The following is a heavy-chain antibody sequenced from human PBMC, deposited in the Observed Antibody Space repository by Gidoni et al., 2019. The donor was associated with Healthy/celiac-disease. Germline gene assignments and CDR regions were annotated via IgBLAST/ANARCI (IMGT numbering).Heavy chain of an antibody. Sequence: VQLVESGGGLFKPGGSLSLSCSPSAFPFSDYYMSWIRQAPGKGLEWVSYISSSGSTIYYADSVKGRFTISRDNAKNSLYLQMNSLRAEDTAVYYCARDRVGATWFDPWGQGTLVTVSS. V-gene: IGHV3-11*01. J-gene: IGHJ5*02. CDR2: ISSSGSTI. CDR3: ARDRVGATWFDP. D-gene: IGHD1-26*01. CDR1: AFPFSDYY.